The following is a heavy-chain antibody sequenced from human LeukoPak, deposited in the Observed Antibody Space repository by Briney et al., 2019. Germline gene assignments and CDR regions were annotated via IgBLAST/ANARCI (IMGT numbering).Heavy chain of an antibody. D-gene: IGHD6-13*01. Sequence: GGSLRLSCAASGFTFSSYGMHRVRQAPGKGLEWVAVIWYDGSNKYYADSVKGRFTISRDNSKNTLYLQMNSLRAEDTAVYYCAREPPLTAAYYYGMDVWGQGTTVTVSS. CDR2: IWYDGSNK. J-gene: IGHJ6*02. CDR3: AREPPLTAAYYYGMDV. CDR1: GFTFSSYG. V-gene: IGHV3-33*01.